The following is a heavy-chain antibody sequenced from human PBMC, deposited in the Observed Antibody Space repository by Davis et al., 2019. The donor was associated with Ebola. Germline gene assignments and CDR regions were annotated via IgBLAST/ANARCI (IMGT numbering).Heavy chain of an antibody. D-gene: IGHD3-3*01. CDR3: ARHDYDFWSGYYNWFDP. Sequence: SETLSLTCTVSGGSISSYYWSWIRQPPGKGLEWIGYIYYSGSTNYNPSLKSRVTISVDTSKNQFSLKLSSVTAADTAVYYCARHDYDFWSGYYNWFDPWGQGTPVTVSS. CDR2: IYYSGST. J-gene: IGHJ5*02. CDR1: GGSISSYY. V-gene: IGHV4-59*08.